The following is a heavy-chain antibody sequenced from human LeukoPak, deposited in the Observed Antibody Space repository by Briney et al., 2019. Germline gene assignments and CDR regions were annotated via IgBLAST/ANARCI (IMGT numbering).Heavy chain of an antibody. CDR1: GCSISSYY. Sequence: SETLSLTCTVSGCSISSYYWSWIRQPPGKGLEWIGYIYYSGSTNYNPSLKSRVTISVDTSKNQFSLKLTSVTAADTAVYYCARVRGYCSSTICYRYYFDYWGQGTLVTVSS. CDR2: IYYSGST. CDR3: ARVRGYCSSTICYRYYFDY. J-gene: IGHJ4*02. V-gene: IGHV4-59*08. D-gene: IGHD2-2*01.